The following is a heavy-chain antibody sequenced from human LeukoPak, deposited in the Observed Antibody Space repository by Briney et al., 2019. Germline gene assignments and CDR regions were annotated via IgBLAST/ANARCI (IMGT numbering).Heavy chain of an antibody. V-gene: IGHV3-48*02. J-gene: IGHJ3*01. CDR2: SNTDGTI. Sequence: GGSLRLSCAASGFTFSYYSMNWVRQAPGKGLEWISYSNTDGTISYADSVKGRFTIPRDNAENSLYLQMNSLRDEDTAVYFCVRDRGYAFDFWGQGTMVSVSS. CDR3: VRDRGYAFDF. CDR1: GFTFSYYS.